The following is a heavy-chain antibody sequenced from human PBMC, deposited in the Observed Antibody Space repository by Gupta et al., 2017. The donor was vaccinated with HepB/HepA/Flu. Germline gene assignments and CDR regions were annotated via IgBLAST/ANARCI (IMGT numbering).Heavy chain of an antibody. Sequence: EVRLVVSGGGLVQSGGSLRLPCAASGFRFSNSAMNWVRQVPGQGLEWVSTIRASGGRTYYAESVKGRFIISRDNSNNIVHLQMDSLSAEDTATYYCAKWLMSHYDSSSSKAWGRGTLVTVSS. D-gene: IGHD3-22*01. CDR2: IRASGGRT. CDR1: GFRFSNSA. CDR3: AKWLMSHYDSSSSKA. J-gene: IGHJ5*02. V-gene: IGHV3-23*04.